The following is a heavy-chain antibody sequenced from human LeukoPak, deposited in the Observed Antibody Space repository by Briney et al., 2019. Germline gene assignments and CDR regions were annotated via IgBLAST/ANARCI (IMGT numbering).Heavy chain of an antibody. J-gene: IGHJ4*02. D-gene: IGHD5-24*01. Sequence: HGESLKISCKASGYSFTGYWIGWVRQMPGKGLEWVGIIYPGNSDTRYSPSFQGQVTISADKSISTAYLQWSSLKASDTAMYYCARPGTRRDGYFVDYWGQGTLVTVSS. CDR3: ARPGTRRDGYFVDY. CDR1: GYSFTGYW. CDR2: IYPGNSDT. V-gene: IGHV5-51*01.